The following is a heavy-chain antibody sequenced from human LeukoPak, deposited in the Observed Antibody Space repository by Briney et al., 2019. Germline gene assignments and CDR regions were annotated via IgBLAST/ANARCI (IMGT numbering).Heavy chain of an antibody. J-gene: IGHJ5*02. V-gene: IGHV3-74*01. Sequence: GGSLRLSCAASGFTFSSYWIHWVRQAPGKGLVWVSRIDTDGSNTNYADSVKGRFTISRDNSKNTLYLQMNSLRAEDTAMYYCTKAPPGKFDPWGQGTLVTVSS. CDR1: GFTFSSYW. CDR3: TKAPPGKFDP. CDR2: IDTDGSNT. D-gene: IGHD3-10*01.